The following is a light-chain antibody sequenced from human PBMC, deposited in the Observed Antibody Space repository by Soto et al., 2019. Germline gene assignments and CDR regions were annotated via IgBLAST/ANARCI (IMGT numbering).Light chain of an antibody. CDR3: QQYTRSPIT. V-gene: IGKV3-20*01. J-gene: IGKJ5*01. CDR1: QSVTSSH. Sequence: EIVLTQSPGTLSLSPGQRATLSCRASQSVTSSHLAWYQQKPGQAPRLLIYGASSRATGIPDRFSGIGSGTDFTLIISRLEPEDFAVYYCQQYTRSPITFGQGTRLEI. CDR2: GAS.